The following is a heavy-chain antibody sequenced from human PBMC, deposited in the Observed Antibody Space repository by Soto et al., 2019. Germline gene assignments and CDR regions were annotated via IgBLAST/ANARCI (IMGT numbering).Heavy chain of an antibody. Sequence: QVQLVQSGAEVKKPGASVKVSCKASGYTFTSYAMHWVRQAPGQRLEWMGWINAGNGNTKYSQKFQGRVTITRDTSGSTPYMELSSGRSEDAAVYSCPPLLAVGVRAGARGPLVPFSS. CDR2: INAGNGNT. CDR3: PPLLAVGVRA. D-gene: IGHD3-10*02. CDR1: GYTFTSYA. V-gene: IGHV1-3*01. J-gene: IGHJ4*02.